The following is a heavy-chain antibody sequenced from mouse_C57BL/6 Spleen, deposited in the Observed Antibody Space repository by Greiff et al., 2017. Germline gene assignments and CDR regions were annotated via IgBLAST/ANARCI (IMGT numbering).Heavy chain of an antibody. CDR1: GFSLTSYG. CDR2: IWGGGST. D-gene: IGHD2-5*01. V-gene: IGHV2-9*01. CDR3: AKRGRNYEGGAY. Sequence: QVQLQQSGPGLVAPSQSLSITCTVSGFSLTSYGVDWVRQPPGKGLEWLGVIWGGGSTNYNSALMSRLSISKDNSKSQVFFKMNSLRTEVTAMDDCAKRGRNYEGGAYWGQGTLGTVSA. J-gene: IGHJ3*01.